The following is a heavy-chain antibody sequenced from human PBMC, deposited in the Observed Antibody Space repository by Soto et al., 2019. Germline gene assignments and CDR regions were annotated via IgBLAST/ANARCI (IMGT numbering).Heavy chain of an antibody. V-gene: IGHV3-74*01. D-gene: IGHD3-10*01. CDR3: ATGTNISLQGY. J-gene: IGHJ4*02. CDR1: GFSISTNW. CDR2: INTDGSTT. Sequence: EGQLVESGGGLVQPGGSLRLSCAASGFSISTNWMHWVRQAPGKGLVWVSRINTDGSTTSYADSVKGRLTISRDNAKNTLFLQMHSLRSDDTAVYYCATGTNISLQGYWGRGTLVTVSS.